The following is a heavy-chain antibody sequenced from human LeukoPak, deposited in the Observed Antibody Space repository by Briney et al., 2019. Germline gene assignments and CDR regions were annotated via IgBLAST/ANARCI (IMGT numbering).Heavy chain of an antibody. CDR2: ISDDGSNK. V-gene: IGHV3-30*04. CDR1: GFTFITYA. Sequence: GGSLRLSCAASGFTFITYAMHWVRQAPGKGLEWVAVISDDGSNKYYADSVKGRFTISRDNSKNTLYLQMNSLRPEDAAVYFCASSRGYSDYDSDYWGQGTPVTVSS. D-gene: IGHD5-12*01. CDR3: ASSRGYSDYDSDY. J-gene: IGHJ4*02.